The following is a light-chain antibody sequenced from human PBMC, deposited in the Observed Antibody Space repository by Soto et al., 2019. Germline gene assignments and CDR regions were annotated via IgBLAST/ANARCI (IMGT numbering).Light chain of an antibody. J-gene: IGLJ3*02. CDR3: FAYTGTYTVV. CDR1: SSDVGGYNY. V-gene: IGLV2-11*01. CDR2: DVS. Sequence: QSALTQPRSVSGSPGQSVTISCTGTSSDVGGYNYVSWYQQHPAKAPKLMIYDVSKRPSGVPDRFSVSRSGNTASLTISGLQAEDEADYYCFAYTGTYTVVFGGGTKLTVL.